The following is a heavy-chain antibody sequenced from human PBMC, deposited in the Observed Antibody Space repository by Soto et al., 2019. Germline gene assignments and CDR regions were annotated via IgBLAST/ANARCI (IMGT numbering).Heavy chain of an antibody. J-gene: IGHJ6*02. CDR3: ARGNGRGYYYYGMDV. D-gene: IGHD1-26*01. V-gene: IGHV4-34*01. CDR1: GGSFSGYY. CDR2: INHSGST. Sequence: SETLSLTCAVYGGSFSGYYWSWIRQPPGKGLEWIGEINHSGSTNCNPSLKSRVTISVDTSKNQFSLKLSSVTAADTAVYYCARGNGRGYYYYGMDVWGQGTTVTVSS.